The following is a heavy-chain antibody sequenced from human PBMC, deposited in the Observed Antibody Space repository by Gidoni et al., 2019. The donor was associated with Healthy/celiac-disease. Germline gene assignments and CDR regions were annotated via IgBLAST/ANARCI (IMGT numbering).Heavy chain of an antibody. D-gene: IGHD6-19*01. V-gene: IGHV3-33*01. CDR3: ARGRYSSGWDNDY. J-gene: IGHJ4*02. CDR1: GFTFSSYG. CDR2: IWYDGSNK. Sequence: QVQLVESGGGVVQPGRSLRLSWAASGFTFSSYGMHWVRQAPGKGLECVAVIWYDGSNKYYADSGKGRFTIFRDNSKNTLYLQMNSLRAEDTAVYYCARGRYSSGWDNDYWGQGTLVTVSS.